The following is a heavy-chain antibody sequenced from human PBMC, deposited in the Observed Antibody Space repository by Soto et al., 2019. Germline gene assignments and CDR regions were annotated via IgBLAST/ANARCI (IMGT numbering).Heavy chain of an antibody. CDR3: TILSRTSEDDY. CDR2: ISSGHDTK. Sequence: EVQLVESGGGLAQPGGSLRLSCAASGFTFSDYGVTWVRQAPGKGLEWISYISSGHDTKYYADSLKGRFTISRDHAKETLFLQMNSLTNQDTTVYYCTILSRTSEDDYWGRGTRLTVSS. V-gene: IGHV3-48*02. J-gene: IGHJ4*02. CDR1: GFTFSDYG.